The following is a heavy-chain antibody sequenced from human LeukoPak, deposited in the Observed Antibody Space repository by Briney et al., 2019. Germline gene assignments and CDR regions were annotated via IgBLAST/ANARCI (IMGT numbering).Heavy chain of an antibody. CDR2: ISGSGGST. CDR1: GFTFSSYA. Sequence: TGRSLRLSCAAYGFTFSSYAMSWVRQAPGKGLEWVSAISGSGGSTYYADSVKGRFTISRDNSKNTLYLQMTSLRAEVTAVYYCAKSLGRSKLGYCGGGSCYPNWFFPWGRGTLVTVSS. CDR3: AKSLGRSKLGYCGGGSCYPNWFFP. V-gene: IGHV3-23*01. D-gene: IGHD2-15*01. J-gene: IGHJ5*02.